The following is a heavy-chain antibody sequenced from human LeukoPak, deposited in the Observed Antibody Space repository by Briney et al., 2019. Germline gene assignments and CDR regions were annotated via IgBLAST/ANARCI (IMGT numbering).Heavy chain of an antibody. D-gene: IGHD5-18*01. CDR1: GFTFSSYE. V-gene: IGHV3-48*03. J-gene: IGHJ4*02. CDR3: AREGLWLHGLDY. CDR2: ISSSGSTI. Sequence: SGGSLRLSCAASGFTFSSYEMNWVRQAPGKGLEWVSYISSSGSTIYYADSVKGRFTISRDNAKNSLYLQMNSLRAEDTAVYYCAREGLWLHGLDYWGQGTLVTVSS.